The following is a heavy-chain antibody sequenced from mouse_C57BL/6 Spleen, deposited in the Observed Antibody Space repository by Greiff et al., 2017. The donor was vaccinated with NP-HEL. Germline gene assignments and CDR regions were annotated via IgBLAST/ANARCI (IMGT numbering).Heavy chain of an antibody. Sequence: VQLKESGPELVKPGASVKISCKASGYSFTDYNMNWVKQSNGKSLEWIGVINPNYGTTSYNQKFKGKATLTVDQSSSTAYMQLNSLTSKDSAVYYYAGNDGYCFDYWGQGTTLTVSS. CDR2: INPNYGTT. CDR1: GYSFTDYN. D-gene: IGHD2-3*01. CDR3: AGNDGYCFDY. V-gene: IGHV1-39*01. J-gene: IGHJ2*01.